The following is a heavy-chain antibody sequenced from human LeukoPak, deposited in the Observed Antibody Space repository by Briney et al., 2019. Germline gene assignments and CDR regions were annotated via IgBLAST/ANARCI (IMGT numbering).Heavy chain of an antibody. CDR2: FDPEDGET. CDR3: ARAKLTAYYYDSSGYLDY. J-gene: IGHJ4*02. Sequence: ASVKVSCKVSGYTLTELSMHWVRQAPGKGLEWMGGFDPEDGETIYAQKFQGRVTMTEDTSTDTAYMELSSLRSEDTAVYYCARAKLTAYYYDSSGYLDYWGQGTLVTVSS. CDR1: GYTLTELS. V-gene: IGHV1-24*01. D-gene: IGHD3-22*01.